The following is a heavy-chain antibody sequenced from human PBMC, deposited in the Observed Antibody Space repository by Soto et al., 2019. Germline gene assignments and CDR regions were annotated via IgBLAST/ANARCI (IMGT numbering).Heavy chain of an antibody. CDR3: ARDSIAASGFFDY. D-gene: IGHD6-13*01. CDR2: ISSDGNTI. J-gene: IGHJ4*02. CDR1: GFTFSDYY. Sequence: PGGSLRLSCAASGFTFSDYYMSWIRQPPGKGLECVSYISSDGNTIHYADSVKGRFTISRDNAKKSLYLQTNSLRAEDTAVYYCARDSIAASGFFDYWGQGTLVTVSS. V-gene: IGHV3-11*01.